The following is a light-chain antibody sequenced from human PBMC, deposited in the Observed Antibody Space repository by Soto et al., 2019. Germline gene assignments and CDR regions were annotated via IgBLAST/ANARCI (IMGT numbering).Light chain of an antibody. CDR2: DVS. CDR3: SSSSNSDTPYV. V-gene: IGLV2-14*03. Sequence: QSALAQPASVSGSPGQSISISCAGSSRDSGGYDFVSWYQQHPGEVPKLIIFDVSDRPSGVSDRFSGSKSGDTASLTISGLHVEDEADYYCSSSSNSDTPYVFGTGTKLTVL. J-gene: IGLJ1*01. CDR1: SRDSGGYDF.